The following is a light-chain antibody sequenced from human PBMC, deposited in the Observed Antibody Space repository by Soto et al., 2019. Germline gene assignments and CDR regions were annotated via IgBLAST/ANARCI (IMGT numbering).Light chain of an antibody. CDR1: RNIVSW. CDR2: KAS. V-gene: IGKV1-5*03. J-gene: IGKJ4*01. Sequence: DIQMTQSPSTLSASIGDRVTITCRASRNIVSWLAWYQQKAGKAPNLLIYKASTLETGVPSRFSGSASGTEFTLTISSLQPVYFATYYCQQHANYPITFGGGTKVEI. CDR3: QQHANYPIT.